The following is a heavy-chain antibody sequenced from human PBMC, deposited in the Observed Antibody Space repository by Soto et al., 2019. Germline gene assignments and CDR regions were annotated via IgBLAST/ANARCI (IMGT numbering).Heavy chain of an antibody. J-gene: IGHJ4*02. V-gene: IGHV3-73*01. CDR2: IRSKANSYAT. D-gene: IGHD4-4*01. CDR3: TRQTVDF. Sequence: GGSLRLSCVTSGFTFSGSAMHWVRQASGKGLEWVGRIRSKANSYATAYVESVKGRFTISRDDSKNTAYLQMNSLKTEDTAVYYCTRQTVDFWGQGTPVTVSS. CDR1: GFTFSGSA.